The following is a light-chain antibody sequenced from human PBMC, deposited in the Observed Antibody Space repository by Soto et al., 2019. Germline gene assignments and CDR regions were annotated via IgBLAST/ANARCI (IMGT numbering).Light chain of an antibody. CDR2: EVS. J-gene: IGLJ1*01. Sequence: HSVLTKPASGSGSPGQSITISCTGTSSDVGSYNLVSWYQQHPGKAPKLMIYEVSKRPSGVSNRFSGSKSGNTASLTISGLQAEDEADYYCCSYAGSSFYVFGTGTKVTVL. CDR3: CSYAGSSFYV. CDR1: SSDVGSYNL. V-gene: IGLV2-23*02.